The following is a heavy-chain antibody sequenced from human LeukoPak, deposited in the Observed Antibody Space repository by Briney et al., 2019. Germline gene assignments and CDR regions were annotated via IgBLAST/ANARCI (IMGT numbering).Heavy chain of an antibody. D-gene: IGHD6-6*01. CDR3: ARVWEYSSSSGGFDY. J-gene: IGHJ4*02. V-gene: IGHV1-69*13. CDR2: IIPIFGTA. CDR1: GGTFSSYA. Sequence: SVKVSCKASGGTFSSYAISWVRQAPGQGLEWMGGIIPIFGTANYAQKVQGRVTITADESTSTAYMELSSLRSEDTAVYYCARVWEYSSSSGGFDYWGQGTLVTVSS.